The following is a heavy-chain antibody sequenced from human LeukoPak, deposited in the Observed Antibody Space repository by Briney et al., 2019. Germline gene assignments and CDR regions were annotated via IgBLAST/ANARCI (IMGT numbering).Heavy chain of an antibody. CDR3: AKRGGESSGWGPFDY. CDR2: IGISGGDT. V-gene: IGHV3-23*01. CDR1: GFTFTTYA. D-gene: IGHD6-19*01. J-gene: IGHJ4*02. Sequence: GGSLRLSCAASGFTFTTYAMCWVRRAPGKGLEWVSCIGISGGDTVYADSVRGRFTVSRDTSRNTLFLEMNSLRAEDTAIYYCAKRGGESSGWGPFDYWGQGTLVTVSS.